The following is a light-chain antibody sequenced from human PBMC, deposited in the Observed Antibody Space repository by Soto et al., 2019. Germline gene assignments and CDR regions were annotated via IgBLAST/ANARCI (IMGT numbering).Light chain of an antibody. J-gene: IGLJ1*01. CDR3: CSYAGSYTYV. CDR2: DVS. Sequence: SALAQPRSVSGSPGQSVTISCTGTSGDVGGYNYVSWYQQHPGKAPKLMIYDVSKRPSGVPDRFSGSKSGNTASLTISGLQAEDEADYYCCSYAGSYTYVFATGTKVTVL. CDR1: SGDVGGYNY. V-gene: IGLV2-11*01.